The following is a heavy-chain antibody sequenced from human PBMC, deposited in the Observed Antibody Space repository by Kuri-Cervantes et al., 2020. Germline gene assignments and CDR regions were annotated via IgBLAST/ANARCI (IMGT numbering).Heavy chain of an antibody. J-gene: IGHJ4*02. Sequence: SETLSLTCVVYGGSFSNYYWSWVRQTPGKGLEWIGYVYSSGSPYYNPSLKSRVTISLDTSKNQFSLKLRSVTAADTAVYFCARDRAYGDYYSLFDYWGPGARGTASS. CDR2: VYSSGSP. CDR3: ARDRAYGDYYSLFDY. D-gene: IGHD2-21*01. V-gene: IGHV4-34*09. CDR1: GGSFSNYY.